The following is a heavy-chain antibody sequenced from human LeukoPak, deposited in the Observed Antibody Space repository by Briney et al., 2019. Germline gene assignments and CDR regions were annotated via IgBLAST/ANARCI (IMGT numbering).Heavy chain of an antibody. J-gene: IGHJ4*02. CDR2: IYYSGST. CDR3: ASWTIVVPAAMVDY. CDR1: GGSISSGDYY. V-gene: IGHV4-30-4*08. D-gene: IGHD2-2*01. Sequence: SETLSLTCTVSGGSISSGDYYWSWIRQPPGKGLEWIGYIYYSGSTYYNPSLKSRVTISVDTSKNQFSLKLSSVTAADTAVYYCASWTIVVPAAMVDYWGQGTLVTVSS.